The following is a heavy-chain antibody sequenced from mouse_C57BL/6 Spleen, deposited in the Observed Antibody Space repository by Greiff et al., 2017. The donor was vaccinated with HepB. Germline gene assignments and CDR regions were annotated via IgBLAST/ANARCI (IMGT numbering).Heavy chain of an antibody. CDR3: ARSGYYGSPLAY. Sequence: VQLQQSGAELVRPGASVKLSCKASGYTFTDYYINWVKQRPGQGLEWIARIYPGSGNTYYNEKFKGKATLTAEKSSSTAYMQLSSLTSAASAVYFCARSGYYGSPLAYWGQGTLVTVSA. D-gene: IGHD1-1*01. CDR1: GYTFTDYY. V-gene: IGHV1-76*01. J-gene: IGHJ3*01. CDR2: IYPGSGNT.